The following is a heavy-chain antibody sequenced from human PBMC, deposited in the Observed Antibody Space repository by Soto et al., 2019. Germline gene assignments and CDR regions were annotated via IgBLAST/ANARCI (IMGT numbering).Heavy chain of an antibody. CDR2: IYYSGST. CDR1: GGSVSSANYY. D-gene: IGHD6-19*01. Sequence: SETLSLTCTVSGGSVSSANYYWSWIRQPPGKGLEWIGSIYYSGSTYYNPSLKSRVTISVDTSKNQFSLKLSSVTAADTAVYYCARQDSSGWSNWFDPWGQGTLVTVSS. J-gene: IGHJ5*02. V-gene: IGHV4-39*01. CDR3: ARQDSSGWSNWFDP.